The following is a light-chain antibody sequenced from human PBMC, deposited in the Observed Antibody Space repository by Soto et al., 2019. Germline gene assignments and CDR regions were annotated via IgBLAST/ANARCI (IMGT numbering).Light chain of an antibody. V-gene: IGLV2-14*01. CDR1: STDVGSHNY. Sequence: QSALTQAASVSESPGQSISLSCGGTSTDVGSHNYVSWYQQHPGKAPKLIIFEVNNRPSGVSNRFSGSKSGTTASLTISGLQAEDEADYYCSSYTDTGTHVVFGGGTKLTVL. J-gene: IGLJ2*01. CDR2: EVN. CDR3: SSYTDTGTHVV.